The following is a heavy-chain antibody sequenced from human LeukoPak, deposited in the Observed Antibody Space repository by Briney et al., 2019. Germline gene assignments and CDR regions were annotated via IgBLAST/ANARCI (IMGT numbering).Heavy chain of an antibody. D-gene: IGHD1-26*01. J-gene: IGHJ4*02. V-gene: IGHV3-48*02. CDR1: GFTFSSYS. Sequence: GGSLRLSCAASGFTFSSYSMNWVRQAPGKGLEWVSYISSSSSTIYYADSVKGRLTISRDNAKNSLYLQMNSLRDEDTAVYYCARAPSYSGSYYFDYWGQGTLVTVSS. CDR2: ISSSSSTI. CDR3: ARAPSYSGSYYFDY.